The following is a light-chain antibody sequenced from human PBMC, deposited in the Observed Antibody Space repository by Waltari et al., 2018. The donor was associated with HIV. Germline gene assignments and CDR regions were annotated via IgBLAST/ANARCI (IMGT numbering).Light chain of an antibody. CDR2: EVY. J-gene: IGLJ3*02. V-gene: IGLV2-14*01. Sequence: HSALTPPASVSGSPGQSITISCTGPPSDLSDFNFVSWYQQSPGRAPKLIIFEVYSRPSGISDRFSGSKSGVTASLTISALRAEDEADYFCSSYSARGFVVFGGGTKVTVL. CDR3: SSYSARGFVV. CDR1: PSDLSDFNF.